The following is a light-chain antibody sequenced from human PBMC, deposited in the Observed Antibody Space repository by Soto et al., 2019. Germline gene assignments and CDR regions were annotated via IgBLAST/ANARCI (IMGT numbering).Light chain of an antibody. CDR2: GGS. V-gene: IGKV3-20*01. Sequence: ELVMTQSPATLSVSPGERATLSCRASHSVSSSLAWYQQRPGQAPRLLIYGGSRRATGVPDRFSGGGSGTDFTLTISRLEPEDFGVFYCHQYGSAPRTFGQGTRLEI. CDR1: HSVSSS. CDR3: HQYGSAPRT. J-gene: IGKJ5*01.